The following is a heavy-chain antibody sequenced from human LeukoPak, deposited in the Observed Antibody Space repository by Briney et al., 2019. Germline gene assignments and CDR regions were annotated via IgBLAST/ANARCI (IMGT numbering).Heavy chain of an antibody. D-gene: IGHD3-22*01. CDR2: ISSSSSYI. V-gene: IGHV3-21*01. CDR1: GFTFSSYS. Sequence: PGGSLRLPCAASGFTFSSYSMNWVRQAPGKGLEWVSSISSSSSYIYYADSVKGRFTISRDNAKNSLYLQMNSLRAEDTAVYYCARTYYYDSSGYYYVFPPGYYYYGMDVWGQGTTVTVSS. CDR3: ARTYYYDSSGYYYVFPPGYYYYGMDV. J-gene: IGHJ6*02.